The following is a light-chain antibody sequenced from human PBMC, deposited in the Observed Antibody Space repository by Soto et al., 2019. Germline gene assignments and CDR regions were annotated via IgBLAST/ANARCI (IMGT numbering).Light chain of an antibody. CDR3: QHYDSYSPTWT. CDR2: KAS. Sequence: DIQMTQSPCTLSASVGDRVSITCRASQSIGDWLAWYQQKPGKAPKLLIYKASNLQSGVPSRFSGSGSGTDFTLTISSLQPDDFATYYCQHYDSYSPTWTFGQGTKVDIK. J-gene: IGKJ1*01. V-gene: IGKV1-5*03. CDR1: QSIGDW.